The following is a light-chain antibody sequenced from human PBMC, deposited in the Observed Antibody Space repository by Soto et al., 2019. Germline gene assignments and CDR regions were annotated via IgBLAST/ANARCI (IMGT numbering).Light chain of an antibody. Sequence: QSVLTQPPSVSGAPGQRVTISCTGSSSNIGAGHDAHWYQQLPGTAPKLLIYGNGNRPSGVPDRFSGSKSGTSASLAITGLQAEDEADYYCQSYDSSLSGSEVFGTGTKVTVL. V-gene: IGLV1-40*01. CDR1: SSNIGAGHD. CDR3: QSYDSSLSGSEV. CDR2: GNG. J-gene: IGLJ1*01.